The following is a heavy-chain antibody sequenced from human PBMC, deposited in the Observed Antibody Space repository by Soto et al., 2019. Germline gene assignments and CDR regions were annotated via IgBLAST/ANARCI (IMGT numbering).Heavy chain of an antibody. CDR1: GFTFTNYA. Sequence: HPGGSLRLSCAAPGFTFTNYAMSWVRQAPGKGLEWVSGISSSGGRIYYEDAVKGRFTVSRDDSKIPLYLQMSSLRAEDTAVYYCAKGRSGSPYDAFDIWGQGTMVTVSS. J-gene: IGHJ3*02. D-gene: IGHD1-26*01. V-gene: IGHV3-23*01. CDR2: ISSSGGRI. CDR3: AKGRSGSPYDAFDI.